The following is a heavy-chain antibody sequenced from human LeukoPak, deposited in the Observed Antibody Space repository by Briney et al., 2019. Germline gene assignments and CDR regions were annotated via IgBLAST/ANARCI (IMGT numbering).Heavy chain of an antibody. CDR1: GGSISSSSYY. D-gene: IGHD1-26*01. Sequence: SETLSLTCTVSGGSISSSSYYWGWIRHPPGKGLEWIGSIYYSGSTYYNPSLKSRVTISVDTSKNQFSLKLSSVTAADTAVYYCASPRRRGSYPTYFDYWGQGTLVTVSS. CDR2: IYYSGST. V-gene: IGHV4-39*07. J-gene: IGHJ4*02. CDR3: ASPRRRGSYPTYFDY.